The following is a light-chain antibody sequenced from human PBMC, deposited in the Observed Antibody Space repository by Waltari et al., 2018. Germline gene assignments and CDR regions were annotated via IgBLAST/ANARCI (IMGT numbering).Light chain of an antibody. CDR1: QGIGRW. CDR2: KAS. CDR3: QEYDSHWS. V-gene: IGKV1-5*03. J-gene: IGKJ1*01. Sequence: DIQLTQSPSTLSASVGDRVTLTCRASQGIGRWLAWYQQKPGKTTDLLIYKASILERGVPARFSGSGSGTEFTLTITGLQPLEVATYYCQEYDSHWSFGQGTKVEIK.